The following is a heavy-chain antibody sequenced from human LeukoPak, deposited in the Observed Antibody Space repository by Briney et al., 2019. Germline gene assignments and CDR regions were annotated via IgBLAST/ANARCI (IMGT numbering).Heavy chain of an antibody. CDR3: ARGPYYYDSRGYYYNYYYMDV. CDR1: GFTFSDYN. J-gene: IGHJ6*03. CDR2: ISRSGSTK. V-gene: IGHV3-11*01. D-gene: IGHD3-22*01. Sequence: PGGSLRLSCAASGFTFSDYNMRWIRQAPGKGLEWVSSISRSGSTKYYADSVKGRFTISRDNAKNSLFLQMNSLRAEDTAVYYCARGPYYYDSRGYYYNYYYMDVWGKGTTVTVSS.